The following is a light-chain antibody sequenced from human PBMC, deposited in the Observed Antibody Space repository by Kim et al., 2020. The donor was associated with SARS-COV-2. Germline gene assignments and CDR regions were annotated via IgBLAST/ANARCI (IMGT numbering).Light chain of an antibody. CDR2: DAS. Sequence: EIVLTQSQATLSVSPGERATLSCRASQSVDNYLAWYQQRPGQAPRLLISDASTRATGVPVRFSGSGSGTEFALTISSVQSEDFALYFCQQYSKWPWTFGRGTKVDIK. V-gene: IGKV3-15*01. J-gene: IGKJ1*01. CDR3: QQYSKWPWT. CDR1: QSVDNY.